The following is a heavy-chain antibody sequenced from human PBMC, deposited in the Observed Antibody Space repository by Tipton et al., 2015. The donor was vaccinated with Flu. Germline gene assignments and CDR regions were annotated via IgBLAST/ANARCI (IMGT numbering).Heavy chain of an antibody. D-gene: IGHD5-18*01. CDR3: ARQPWIQLWSKVIDAFDI. Sequence: TLPLTCSVSGGSVGSPYCWGWVRQPPGKGLEWIGSIYYSGSTYYNPSLKSRVTISVDTSKNQFSLKLSSVTAADTAVYYCARQPWIQLWSKVIDAFDIWGQGTMVTVSS. CDR2: IYYSGST. CDR1: GGSVGSPYC. J-gene: IGHJ3*02. V-gene: IGHV4-39*01.